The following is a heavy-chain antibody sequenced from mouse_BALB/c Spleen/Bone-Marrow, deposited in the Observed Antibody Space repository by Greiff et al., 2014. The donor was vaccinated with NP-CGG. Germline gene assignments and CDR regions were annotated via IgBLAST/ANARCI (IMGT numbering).Heavy chain of an antibody. CDR2: IDPETGGT. V-gene: IGHV1-15*01. Sequence: VQLQQSGAELVRPGASVTLSCKASGYKFTDYEMHWVKQTPVHGLEWIGSIDPETGGTAYNQNFKDKATLTADRSSTTAYMELRSLTSEDSAVYYCTREGIYFGYDVPMDYWGQGTSVTVSS. CDR1: GYKFTDYE. CDR3: TREGIYFGYDVPMDY. D-gene: IGHD2-2*01. J-gene: IGHJ4*01.